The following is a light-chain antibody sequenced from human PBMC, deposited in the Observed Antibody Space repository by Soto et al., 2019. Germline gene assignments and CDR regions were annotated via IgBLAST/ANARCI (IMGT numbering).Light chain of an antibody. V-gene: IGLV2-14*01. J-gene: IGLJ1*01. CDR2: AVS. CDR3: SSLTSSSTPHYV. Sequence: QSLLTHPASVSWSPGHSITISCTGSSSDVGGYEYVSWYQQHPGKAPKLMIYAVSNRPSGVSTRFSGSKSGNTASLTISGLQADDEADYYCSSLTSSSTPHYVFGTGTKVTVL. CDR1: SSDVGGYEY.